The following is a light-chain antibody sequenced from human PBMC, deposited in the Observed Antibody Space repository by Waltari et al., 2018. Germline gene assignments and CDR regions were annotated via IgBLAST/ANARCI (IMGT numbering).Light chain of an antibody. CDR1: QSVPTNY. CDR3: QQYGSSSWT. J-gene: IGKJ1*01. V-gene: IGKV3-20*01. Sequence: EIVLTQSPGTLSLSPGERATLSCRAAQSVPTNYLAWYQQKPGQAPRLLFYGASRRATGIPDRFSGSGSGTDFTLTISRLEPEDSAVYYCQQYGSSSWTFGQGTKXEIK. CDR2: GAS.